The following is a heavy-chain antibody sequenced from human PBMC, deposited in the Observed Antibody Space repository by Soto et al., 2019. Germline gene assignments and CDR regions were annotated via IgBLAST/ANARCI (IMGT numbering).Heavy chain of an antibody. V-gene: IGHV4-34*01. D-gene: IGHD3-3*01. J-gene: IGHJ4*02. CDR1: GGSFSGYY. Sequence: XTLSLPCAVYGGSFSGYYWSWIRQPPGKGLEWIGEINHSGSTNYNPSLKSRVTISVDTSKNQFSLKLSSVTSADTAVYYCARVISSGYYSPIDYWGQGTLGTVS. CDR3: ARVISSGYYSPIDY. CDR2: INHSGST.